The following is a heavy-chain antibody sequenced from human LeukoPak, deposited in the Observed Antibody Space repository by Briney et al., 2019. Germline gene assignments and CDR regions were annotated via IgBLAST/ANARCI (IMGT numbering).Heavy chain of an antibody. V-gene: IGHV3-23*01. D-gene: IGHD5-18*01. CDR3: ARLDGYSYGFIDNWFDP. J-gene: IGHJ5*02. Sequence: GGSLRLSCAASGFTFSSYAMSWVRQAPGKGLEWVSAISGSGGSTYYADSVKGRFTISRDNSKNTLYLQMNSLRAEDTAVYYCARLDGYSYGFIDNWFDPWGQGTLVTVSS. CDR2: ISGSGGST. CDR1: GFTFSSYA.